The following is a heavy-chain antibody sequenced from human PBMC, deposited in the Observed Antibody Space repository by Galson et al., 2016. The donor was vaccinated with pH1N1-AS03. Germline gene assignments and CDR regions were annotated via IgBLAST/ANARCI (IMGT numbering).Heavy chain of an antibody. Sequence: QSGAEVKKPGESLMISCKASGFRFTTYWIAWVRQLPGKGLEWMGFIYPGDSETKYSPTFQGQVTLSADKSISTAYLRWNSRKASDTAMYYCARGDGYNYSFDYWGQGTLVTVSS. D-gene: IGHD5-24*01. V-gene: IGHV5-51*03. CDR1: GFRFTTYW. CDR2: IYPGDSET. J-gene: IGHJ4*02. CDR3: ARGDGYNYSFDY.